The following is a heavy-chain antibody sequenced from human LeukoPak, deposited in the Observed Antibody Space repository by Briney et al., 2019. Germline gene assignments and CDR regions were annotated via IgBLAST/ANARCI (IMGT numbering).Heavy chain of an antibody. CDR2: IRYDGSNK. Sequence: PGGSLRLSCAASGFTFRTYWMSWVRQAPGKGPEWVAFIRYDGSNKYYADSVKGRFTISRDNSKNTLYLQMNSLRAEDTAVYYCAQVWGSGSYYSSIFDYWGQGTLVTVSS. CDR1: GFTFRTYW. V-gene: IGHV3-30*02. D-gene: IGHD3-10*01. CDR3: AQVWGSGSYYSSIFDY. J-gene: IGHJ4*02.